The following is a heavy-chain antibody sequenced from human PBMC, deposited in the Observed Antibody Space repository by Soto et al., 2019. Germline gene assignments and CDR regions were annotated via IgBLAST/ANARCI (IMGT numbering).Heavy chain of an antibody. D-gene: IGHD2-21*02. CDR2: ISAYNGNT. J-gene: IGHJ4*02. Sequence: QVQLVQSGAEVKKPGASVKVSCKASGYTFTSHGISWVRQAPGQGLEWMGWISAYNGNTNYAQKLQGRVTMTTDTXXXXXXXXXXXXXSDXXXXXXXXXDCPSDYWGQGTLVTVSS. V-gene: IGHV1-18*01. CDR3: XXDCPSDY. CDR1: GYTFTSHG.